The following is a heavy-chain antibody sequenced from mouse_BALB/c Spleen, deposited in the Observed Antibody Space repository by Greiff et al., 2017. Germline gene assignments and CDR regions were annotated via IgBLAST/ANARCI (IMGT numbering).Heavy chain of an antibody. V-gene: IGHV3-2*02. CDR2: ISYSGST. J-gene: IGHJ1*01. CDR3: ARTEVRVPWYFDV. CDR1: GYSITSDYA. D-gene: IGHD2-14*01. Sequence: VQLKESGPGLVKPSQSLSLTCTVTGYSITSDYAWNWIRQFPGNKLEWMGYISYSGSTSYNPSLKSRISITRDTSKNQFFLQLNSVTTEDTATYYCARTEVRVPWYFDVWGAGTTVTVSS.